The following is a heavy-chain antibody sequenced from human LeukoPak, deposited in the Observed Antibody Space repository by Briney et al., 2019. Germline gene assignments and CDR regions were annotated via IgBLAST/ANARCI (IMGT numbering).Heavy chain of an antibody. CDR1: GFTFSRYW. Sequence: GGSLRLSCTASGFTFSRYWMGWVRQAPGKGLEWVANRNEDGNKKYYVDSVKGRFTISRDNTKKSLYLQMDSLRVEDTAVYYCAHIYGDYDSFLDYWGQGTLVTVSS. V-gene: IGHV3-7*01. J-gene: IGHJ4*02. D-gene: IGHD4-17*01. CDR2: RNEDGNKK. CDR3: AHIYGDYDSFLDY.